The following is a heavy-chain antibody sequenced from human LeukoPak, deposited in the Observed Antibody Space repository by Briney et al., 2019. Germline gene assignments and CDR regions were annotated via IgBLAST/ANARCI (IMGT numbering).Heavy chain of an antibody. J-gene: IGHJ4*02. D-gene: IGHD3-10*01. CDR1: GLTFSSYG. CDR3: AKRITMVRGDLDY. Sequence: PGGSLRLSCAASGLTFSSYGMHWVRQAPGKGLEWVAVISYDGSNKYYADSVKGRFTISRDNSKNTLYLQMNSLRAEDTAVYYCAKRITMVRGDLDYWGQGTLVTVSS. CDR2: ISYDGSNK. V-gene: IGHV3-30*18.